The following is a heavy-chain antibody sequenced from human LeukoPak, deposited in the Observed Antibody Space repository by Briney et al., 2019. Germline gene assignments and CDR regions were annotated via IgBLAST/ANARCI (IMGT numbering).Heavy chain of an antibody. D-gene: IGHD1-26*01. V-gene: IGHV4-39*01. CDR1: GGSISSSSYY. Sequence: SETLSLTCTVSGGSISSSSYYWGWIRQPPGKGLEWIGSIYYSGSTYYNPSLKSRVTISVDTSKNQFSLKPSSVTAADTAVYYCARHDPAGMGATHWGQGTLVTVSS. CDR2: IYYSGST. CDR3: ARHDPAGMGATH. J-gene: IGHJ4*02.